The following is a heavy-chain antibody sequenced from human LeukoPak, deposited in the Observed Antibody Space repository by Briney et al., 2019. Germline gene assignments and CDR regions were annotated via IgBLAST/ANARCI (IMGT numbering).Heavy chain of an antibody. V-gene: IGHV3-15*01. D-gene: IGHD3-22*01. CDR2: IKSKTAGGTT. CDR3: TYYYDSSGSHPTRNFDY. CDR1: GFXLSNAW. J-gene: IGHJ4*02. Sequence: GSLRLSCAASGFXLSNAWMSWVRQAPGKGLELVGRIKSKTAGGTTDFAAPVKGRFTISRDDSKNTLHLEMNSLKTEDTAVYYCTYYYDSSGSHPTRNFDYWGQGTLVTVSS.